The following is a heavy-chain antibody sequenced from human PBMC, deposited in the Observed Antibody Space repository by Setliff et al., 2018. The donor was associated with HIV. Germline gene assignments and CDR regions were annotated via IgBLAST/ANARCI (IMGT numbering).Heavy chain of an antibody. J-gene: IGHJ5*02. CDR3: VRERIGELLNWFNP. CDR1: GGSFSGYY. Sequence: SETLSLTCAVYGGSFSGYYWSWIRQPAGKGLEWIGHIYTSGSTNYNPSLKSRVTISVDTSKNQFSLKLSSVTAADTAVYYCVRERIGELLNWFNPWGQGTLVTVSS. D-gene: IGHD3-10*01. CDR2: IYTSGST. V-gene: IGHV4-4*07.